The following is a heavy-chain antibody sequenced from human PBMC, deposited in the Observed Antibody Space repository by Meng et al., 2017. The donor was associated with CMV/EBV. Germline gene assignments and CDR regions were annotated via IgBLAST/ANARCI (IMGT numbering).Heavy chain of an antibody. J-gene: IGHJ6*02. CDR2: ISSSSSYI. V-gene: IGHV3-21*01. CDR3: ARRYCSSTSCPPYYGMGV. CDR1: GFTFSSYS. Sequence: GESLKISCAASGFTFSSYSMNWVRQAPGKGLEWVSSISSSSSYIYYADSVKGRFTISRDNAKNSLYLQMNSLRAEDTAVYYCARRYCSSTSCPPYYGMGVWGQGTTVTVSS. D-gene: IGHD2-2*01.